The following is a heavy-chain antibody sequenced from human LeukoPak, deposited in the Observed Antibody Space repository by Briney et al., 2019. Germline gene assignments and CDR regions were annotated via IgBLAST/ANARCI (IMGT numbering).Heavy chain of an antibody. CDR2: FYHSGSI. CDR3: ARTTVTNMFDF. J-gene: IGHJ4*02. V-gene: IGHV4-30-2*01. D-gene: IGHD4-17*01. CDR1: GSSISSGTHS. Sequence: PSETLSLTCTVSGSSISSGTHSWSWIRQPPGKGLEWIGYFYHSGSIYYNPSLKSRVTISVDRSKEQFSLNLTSVTAADTAIYYCARTTVTNMFDFWGQGTPVTVSS.